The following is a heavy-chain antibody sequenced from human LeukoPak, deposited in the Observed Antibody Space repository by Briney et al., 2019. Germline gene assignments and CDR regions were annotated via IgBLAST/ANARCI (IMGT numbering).Heavy chain of an antibody. CDR2: IIPIFGTA. J-gene: IGHJ4*02. Sequence: SGKVSCKASGGTFSSYAISWVRQAPGQGLEWMGGIIPIFGTANYAQKFQGRVTITADESTSTAYMELSSLRSEDTAVYYCARYYDSSGYYDGYWGQGTLVTVSS. CDR1: GGTFSSYA. V-gene: IGHV1-69*01. CDR3: ARYYDSSGYYDGY. D-gene: IGHD3-22*01.